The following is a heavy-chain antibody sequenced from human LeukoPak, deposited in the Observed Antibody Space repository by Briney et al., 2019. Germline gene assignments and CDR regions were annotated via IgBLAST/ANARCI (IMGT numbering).Heavy chain of an antibody. CDR1: GGSISSYY. CDR2: IYYSGST. V-gene: IGHV4-59*01. D-gene: IGHD2-2*01. J-gene: IGHJ6*04. Sequence: PSETLPLTCTVSGGSISSYYWSWIRQPPGKGLEWIGYIYYSGSTNYNPSLKSRVTISVDTSKNQFSLKLSSVTAADTAVYYCAREGVPAANYYGMDVWGKGTTVTVSS. CDR3: AREGVPAANYYGMDV.